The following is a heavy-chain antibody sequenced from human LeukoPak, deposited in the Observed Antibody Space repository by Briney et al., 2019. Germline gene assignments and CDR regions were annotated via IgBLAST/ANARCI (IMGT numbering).Heavy chain of an antibody. J-gene: IGHJ5*02. Sequence: ASVKVSCKASGYTFTSYDINWVRQATGQGLEWMGWMNSNSGNTGYAQKFQGRVTMTRNTSISTAYMELSSLRSEDTAVYYCARGDGSGYYQEKLFDPWGQGTLVTVSS. CDR3: ARGDGSGYYQEKLFDP. CDR1: GYTFTSYD. D-gene: IGHD1-26*01. V-gene: IGHV1-8*01. CDR2: MNSNSGNT.